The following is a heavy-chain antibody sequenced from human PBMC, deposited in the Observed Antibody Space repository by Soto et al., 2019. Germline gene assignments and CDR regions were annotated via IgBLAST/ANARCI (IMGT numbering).Heavy chain of an antibody. CDR1: GFTFSSYS. V-gene: IGHV3-48*02. D-gene: IGHD6-13*01. CDR3: ARDRDSSRWYVLGDFDY. J-gene: IGHJ4*02. Sequence: EVQLAESGGGLVQPGGSLRLSCAASGFTFSSYSMNWVRQAPGKGLEWVSYISSSSSTIYYADSVKGRFTISRDNAKKSLYLQMNSLRDEDAAVYYCARDRDSSRWYVLGDFDYWGQGTLVTVSS. CDR2: ISSSSSTI.